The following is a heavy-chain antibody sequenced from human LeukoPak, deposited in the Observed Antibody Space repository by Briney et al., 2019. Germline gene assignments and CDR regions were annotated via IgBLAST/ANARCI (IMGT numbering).Heavy chain of an antibody. Sequence: SETLSLTCTVSGGSISSYYWSWIQQPPGKGLEWIGYIYYSGSTNYNPSLKSRVTISVDTSKNQFSLKLSSVTAADTAVYYCASSAVAGYYFDYWGQGTLVTVSS. CDR3: ASSAVAGYYFDY. V-gene: IGHV4-59*01. J-gene: IGHJ4*02. CDR2: IYYSGST. D-gene: IGHD6-19*01. CDR1: GGSISSYY.